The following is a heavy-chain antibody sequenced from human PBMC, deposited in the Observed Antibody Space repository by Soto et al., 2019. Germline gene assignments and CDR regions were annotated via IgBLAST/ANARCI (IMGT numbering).Heavy chain of an antibody. Sequence: GGSLRLSCAASGFTFSSYAMSWVRQAPGKGLEWVSAISGSGGSTYYADSVKGRFTISRDNSKNTLYLQMNSLRAEDTAVYYCAKDIGDVLRFLEWLLPQYYFDYWGQGTLVTVSS. J-gene: IGHJ4*02. CDR1: GFTFSSYA. V-gene: IGHV3-23*01. D-gene: IGHD3-3*01. CDR3: AKDIGDVLRFLEWLLPQYYFDY. CDR2: ISGSGGST.